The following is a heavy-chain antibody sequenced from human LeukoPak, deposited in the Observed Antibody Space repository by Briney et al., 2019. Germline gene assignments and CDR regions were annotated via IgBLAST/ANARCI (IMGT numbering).Heavy chain of an antibody. V-gene: IGHV4-39*07. CDR1: GDSIISSTYY. J-gene: IGHJ4*02. CDR2: VYYSGST. Sequence: SETLSLTCTVSGDSIISSTYYWGWIRQPPGKGLEWIGSVYYSGSTYYNPSLKSRVTISVDTSKNQFSLKLSSVTAADTAVYYCARDRITMVRGAPFDYWGQGTLVTVSS. CDR3: ARDRITMVRGAPFDY. D-gene: IGHD3-10*01.